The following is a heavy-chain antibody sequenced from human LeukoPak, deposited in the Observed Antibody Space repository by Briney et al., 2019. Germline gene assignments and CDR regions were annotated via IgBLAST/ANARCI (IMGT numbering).Heavy chain of an antibody. D-gene: IGHD2-2*01. Sequence: SETLSLTCTVSGFSISSDYYWGWIRQPPGKGLEWIGSIYHSGSTYYNPSLKSRVTISLDMSKNQFSLKLNSVTAADTAVYYCARDYCTSTTCPNWFDPWGQGTLVTVSS. CDR3: ARDYCTSTTCPNWFDP. J-gene: IGHJ5*02. V-gene: IGHV4-38-2*02. CDR2: IYHSGST. CDR1: GFSISSDYY.